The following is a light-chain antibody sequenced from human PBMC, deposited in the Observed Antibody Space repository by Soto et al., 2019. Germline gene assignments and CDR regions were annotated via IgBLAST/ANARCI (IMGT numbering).Light chain of an antibody. CDR3: SSYTSSSTVV. CDR2: EVS. J-gene: IGLJ1*01. CDR1: SSDVGGYNY. V-gene: IGLV2-14*01. Sequence: QSVLTQPASVSGSPGQSITISCTGTSSDVGGYNYVSWYQQHPGKAPRLMIFEVSNRPSGVSNRFSGSKSGNSASLTTSGLQAEDEADYYCSSYTSSSTVVFGTGTKAPS.